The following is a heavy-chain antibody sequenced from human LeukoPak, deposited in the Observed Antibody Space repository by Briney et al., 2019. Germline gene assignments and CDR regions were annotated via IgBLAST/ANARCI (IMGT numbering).Heavy chain of an antibody. CDR3: VRGVYATYYYYYGMDV. J-gene: IGHJ6*02. Sequence: SETLSLTCTVSGGSISSSSYYWGWIRQPPGKGLEWIGSIYYSGNTYYNLSLKSRVTISVDTSKNQFSLKLSSVTAADTAVYYCVRGVYATYYYYYGMDVWGQGTTVTVSS. CDR1: GGSISSSSYY. CDR2: IYYSGNT. V-gene: IGHV4-39*07. D-gene: IGHD2-8*01.